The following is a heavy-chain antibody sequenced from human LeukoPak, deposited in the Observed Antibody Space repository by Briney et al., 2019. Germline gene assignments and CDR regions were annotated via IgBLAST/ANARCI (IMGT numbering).Heavy chain of an antibody. D-gene: IGHD6-13*01. J-gene: IGHJ4*02. CDR2: IKQGGSEK. Sequence: AGSVTLSCAASRFTFSSNWMSWLRQAPGKGREGVANIKQGGSEKYYVDSVKGRFTIARYNAKISLDLQMHRLRAADTSVCDCTRGIAYGDYWGQGTLVTVSS. V-gene: IGHV3-7*01. CDR1: RFTFSSNW. CDR3: TRGIAYGDY.